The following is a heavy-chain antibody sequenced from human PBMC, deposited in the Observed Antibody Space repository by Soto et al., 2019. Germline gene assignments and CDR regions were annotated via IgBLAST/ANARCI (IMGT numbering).Heavy chain of an antibody. CDR2: INAGNGNT. Sequence: QVQLVQSGAEVKKPGASVKVSCKASGYTFTSYAMHWVRQAPGQRLEWMGWINAGNGNTKYSQKFQGRVTITRDTSASTAYMELSSLRSEDTAVYYCARSGYDILTGYRVVSWDVWGKGTTVTVSS. J-gene: IGHJ6*04. D-gene: IGHD3-9*01. CDR1: GYTFTSYA. V-gene: IGHV1-3*01. CDR3: ARSGYDILTGYRVVSWDV.